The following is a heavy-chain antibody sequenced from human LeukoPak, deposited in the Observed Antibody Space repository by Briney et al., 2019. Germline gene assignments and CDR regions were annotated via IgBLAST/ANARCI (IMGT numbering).Heavy chain of an antibody. CDR2: ISYDGSNK. CDR3: AKDVVPKSRPHYYYYGMDV. CDR1: GFTFSSYG. V-gene: IGHV3-30*18. D-gene: IGHD2-21*01. Sequence: PGRSLRLSCSASGFTFSSYGMHWVRQAPGKGLEWVAVISYDGSNKNYADSMKGRFTISRDNSKNTLYLQMNSLRAEDTAVYYCAKDVVPKSRPHYYYYGMDVWGKGTTVTVSS. J-gene: IGHJ6*04.